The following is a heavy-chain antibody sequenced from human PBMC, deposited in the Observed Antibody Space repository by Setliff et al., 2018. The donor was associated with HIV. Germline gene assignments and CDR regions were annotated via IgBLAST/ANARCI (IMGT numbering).Heavy chain of an antibody. CDR1: GYTSTSND. D-gene: IGHD2-15*01. V-gene: IGHV1-8*03. CDR2: MHPDSGNT. Sequence: GPSVKVSCKDSGYTSTSNDINWVRQATGQGIEWMGWMHPDSGNTGSAQNFQGRLTITWNTSISTAYMELGSLGFDDTAVYFCARTRSGGSSVYYYYYMDVWGQVTAVTVSS. J-gene: IGHJ6*03. CDR3: ARTRSGGSSVYYYYYMDV.